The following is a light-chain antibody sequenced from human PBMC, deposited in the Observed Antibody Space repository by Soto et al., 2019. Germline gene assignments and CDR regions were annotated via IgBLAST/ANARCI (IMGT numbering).Light chain of an antibody. V-gene: IGLV1-40*01. J-gene: IGLJ3*02. Sequence: QAVLTQPPSVSGAPGQRVTISCTGKASNIGAGYEVHWYQQPPGKAPKLLISGHNIRPSGVPDRFFGSKSGTSASLAITGLQAEDETDYFCQSYDISLSGSGVFGGGTKLTVL. CDR2: GHN. CDR1: ASNIGAGYE. CDR3: QSYDISLSGSGV.